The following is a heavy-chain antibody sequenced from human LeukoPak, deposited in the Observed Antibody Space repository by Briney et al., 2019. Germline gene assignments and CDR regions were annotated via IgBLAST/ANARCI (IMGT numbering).Heavy chain of an antibody. CDR1: GFTFSSYE. Sequence: GGSLRLSCAASGFTFSSYEMNWVRQAPGKGLEWVSYISSSGSTIYYAGSVKGRFTISRDNAKNSLYLQMNSLRAEDTAVYYCARGRAVVTAIAVSWGQGTLVTVSS. CDR2: ISSSGSTI. D-gene: IGHD2-21*02. V-gene: IGHV3-48*03. J-gene: IGHJ4*02. CDR3: ARGRAVVTAIAVS.